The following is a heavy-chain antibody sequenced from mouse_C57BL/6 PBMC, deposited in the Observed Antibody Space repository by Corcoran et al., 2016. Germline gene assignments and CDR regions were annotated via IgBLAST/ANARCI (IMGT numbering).Heavy chain of an antibody. CDR3: ARTSYYDYDVDY. CDR2: IYPGDGDT. V-gene: IGHV1-80*01. D-gene: IGHD2-4*01. Sequence: QVQLQQSGAELVKPGASVKISCKASGYAFSSYWLNWVKQRPGKGLEWIGQIYPGDGDTNYNGKFTGKATLTADKSSSTAYMQLSSLTSEDSAVYFCARTSYYDYDVDYWGQGTTLTVSS. J-gene: IGHJ2*01. CDR1: GYAFSSYW.